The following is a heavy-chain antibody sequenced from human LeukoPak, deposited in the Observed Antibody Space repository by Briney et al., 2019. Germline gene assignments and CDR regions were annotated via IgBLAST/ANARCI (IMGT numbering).Heavy chain of an antibody. Sequence: PSETLSLTCTVSGGSISSYYWSWIRQPPGKGLEWIGYIYYSGSTNYNPSVTSRVTMSVDTSKNQFSLKLNSVTAADTAVYYCATLWRLGASTGEAFDIWGQGTVVTVSS. CDR3: ATLWRLGASTGEAFDI. J-gene: IGHJ3*02. CDR1: GGSISSYY. CDR2: IYYSGST. V-gene: IGHV4-59*01. D-gene: IGHD1-26*01.